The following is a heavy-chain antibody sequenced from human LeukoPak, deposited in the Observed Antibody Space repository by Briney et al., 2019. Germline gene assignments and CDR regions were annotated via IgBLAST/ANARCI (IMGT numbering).Heavy chain of an antibody. CDR2: IYPGDSDT. CDR3: ERVPTHLGTNWIDR. Sequence: GESLEISFKGSGYSFTSYWIGWVRPMPGKGLAWMGIIYPGDSDTRYSSSFQDQVTISADKSLSTAYLQSSRIKPWNTVIYKWERVPTHLGTNWIDRWAQANVVRVSS. D-gene: IGHD5-12*01. V-gene: IGHV5-51*01. CDR1: GYSFTSYW. J-gene: IGHJ5*02.